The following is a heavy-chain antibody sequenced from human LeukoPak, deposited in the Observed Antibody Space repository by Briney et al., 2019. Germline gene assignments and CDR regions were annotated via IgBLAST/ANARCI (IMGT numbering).Heavy chain of an antibody. D-gene: IGHD3-22*01. CDR3: AKDSYYYDSSGSIDFDY. J-gene: IGHJ4*02. CDR2: ISGSGGST. CDR1: RFTLSSYW. Sequence: GGSLRLSCAASRFTLSSYWMSWVRQAPGKGLEWVSAISGSGGSTYYADSVKGRFTISRDNSKNTLYLQMNSLRAEDTAVYYCAKDSYYYDSSGSIDFDYWGQGTLVTVSS. V-gene: IGHV3-23*01.